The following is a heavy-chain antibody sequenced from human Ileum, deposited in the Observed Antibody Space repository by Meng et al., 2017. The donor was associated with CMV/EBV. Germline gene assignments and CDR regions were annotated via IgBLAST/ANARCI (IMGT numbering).Heavy chain of an antibody. J-gene: IGHJ5*02. Sequence: QVQLAQSGAEVKKPGASVKVSCKASGYTFITFGITWVRQAPGQGLEWMGWITPYNGKTDYTQRLQDRVTMTTDTSTNTVYMELRSLRSDDTAVYYCAREDYSAYAATWGQGTLVTVSS. V-gene: IGHV1-18*01. CDR2: ITPYNGKT. D-gene: IGHD2-21*01. CDR3: AREDYSAYAAT. CDR1: GYTFITFG.